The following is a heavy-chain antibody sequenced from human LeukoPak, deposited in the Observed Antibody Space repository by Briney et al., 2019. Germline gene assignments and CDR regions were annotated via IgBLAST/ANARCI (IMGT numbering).Heavy chain of an antibody. Sequence: GASVKVSCKASGYTFTSYYMHWVRQAPGQGLEWMGIINPSGGSTSFAQKFQGRVTMTRDTSTSTVYMELSSLRSEDTAVYYCARGAKTAYYDFWSGYYYFDYWGQGTLVTVSS. D-gene: IGHD3-3*01. CDR3: ARGAKTAYYDFWSGYYYFDY. CDR1: GYTFTSYY. CDR2: INPSGGST. J-gene: IGHJ4*02. V-gene: IGHV1-46*01.